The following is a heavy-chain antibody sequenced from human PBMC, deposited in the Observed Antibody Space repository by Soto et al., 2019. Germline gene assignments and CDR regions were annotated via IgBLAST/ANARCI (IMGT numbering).Heavy chain of an antibody. CDR1: GGSISSYY. D-gene: IGHD7-27*01. CDR2: IYYSGST. Sequence: SQTLSLTCTVSGGSISSYYWSWIRQPPGKRLEWIGYIYYSGSTNYNPSLKSRVTISVDTSKNQFSLKLSSVTAADSAVYYCARHPGASFDYCGEGTLVTVSS. J-gene: IGHJ4*02. V-gene: IGHV4-59*01. CDR3: ARHPGASFDY.